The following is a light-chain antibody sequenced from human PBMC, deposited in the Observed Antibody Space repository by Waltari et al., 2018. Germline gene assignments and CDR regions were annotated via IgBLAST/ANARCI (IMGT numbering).Light chain of an antibody. CDR1: SSDVGNYKR. J-gene: IGLJ2*01. Sequence: QSALTQPASVSGSPGQSITISSTGTSSDVGNYKRVSWYQQHPGKAPKLMIYAVSKRPSGVSDRFSGSKSGDMASLTISGLQPEDEAEYFCSSYAGSSKGVFGGGTKVTVL. CDR3: SSYAGSSKGV. V-gene: IGLV2-23*02. CDR2: AVS.